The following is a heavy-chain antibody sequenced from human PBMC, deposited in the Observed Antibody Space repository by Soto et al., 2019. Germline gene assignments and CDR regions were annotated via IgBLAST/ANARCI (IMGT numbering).Heavy chain of an antibody. J-gene: IGHJ4*01. CDR1: GGSFSDYY. V-gene: IGHV4-34*01. D-gene: IGHD4-17*01. CDR3: ARPITTGTASLSY. CDR2: INHSGSI. Sequence: SETLSLTCAVYGGSFSDYYWSWIRQPPGKGLKWIGEINHSGSINCNPSLKSRVTISVDTSKNQFSLKLRSVTAADTAVYYCARPITTGTASLSYWSLGTLVTVSS.